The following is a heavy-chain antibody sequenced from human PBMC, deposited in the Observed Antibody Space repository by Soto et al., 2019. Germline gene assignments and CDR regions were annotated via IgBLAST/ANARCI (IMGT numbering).Heavy chain of an antibody. CDR2: IYWNDDK. CDR1: GFSFRSNGVG. Sequence: QITLKESGPTLVKPTQTLTLTCTFSGFSFRSNGVGVGWIRQPPGKALEWLALIYWNDDKRYSPSLNSRLTITKDISKNQVVLRMTNMDPCDTATYYCAHHIAAAIPFENWGQGTLVRVSS. CDR3: AHHIAAAIPFEN. J-gene: IGHJ4*02. D-gene: IGHD6-13*01. V-gene: IGHV2-5*01.